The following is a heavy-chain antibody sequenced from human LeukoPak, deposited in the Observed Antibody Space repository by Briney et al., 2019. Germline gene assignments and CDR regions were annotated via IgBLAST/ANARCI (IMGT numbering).Heavy chain of an antibody. V-gene: IGHV3-30*01. Sequence: GGSLRLSCAASGFTFSSYAMHWVRQAPGKGLEWVEVISYDGSNKYYADSVKGRFTISRDNSKNTLYLQMNSLRAEDTAVYYCARAGSSGYFDYWGQGTLVSVSS. D-gene: IGHD3-10*01. CDR2: ISYDGSNK. J-gene: IGHJ4*02. CDR1: GFTFSSYA. CDR3: ARAGSSGYFDY.